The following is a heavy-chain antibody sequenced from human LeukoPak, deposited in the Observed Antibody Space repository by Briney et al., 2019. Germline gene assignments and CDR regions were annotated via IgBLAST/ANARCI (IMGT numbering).Heavy chain of an antibody. CDR1: GFTFTSYE. V-gene: IGHV3-48*03. D-gene: IGHD5-18*01. CDR2: MSSSGSTI. Sequence: GGSLRLSCAASGFTFTSYEMNWVRQAPGKGLEWVSYMSSSGSTIYYADSVKGRFTISGDNAKNSLYLQMNSLRAEDTAVYYCARDSVDTAIASDYWGQGTLVTVSS. J-gene: IGHJ4*02. CDR3: ARDSVDTAIASDY.